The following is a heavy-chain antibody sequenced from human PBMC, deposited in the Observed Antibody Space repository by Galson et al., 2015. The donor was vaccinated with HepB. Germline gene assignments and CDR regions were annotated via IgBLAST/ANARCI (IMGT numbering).Heavy chain of an antibody. J-gene: IGHJ3*02. CDR2: IYSGGST. Sequence: SLRLSCAASGSTVSSNYMSWVRQAPGKGLEWVSVIYSGGSTYYADSVKGRFTISRHNSKNTLYLQMNSLRAEDTAVYYCARVSSFWSGSGSYAFDIWGQGTMVTVSS. CDR3: ARVSSFWSGSGSYAFDI. D-gene: IGHD3-10*01. CDR1: GSTVSSNY. V-gene: IGHV3-53*04.